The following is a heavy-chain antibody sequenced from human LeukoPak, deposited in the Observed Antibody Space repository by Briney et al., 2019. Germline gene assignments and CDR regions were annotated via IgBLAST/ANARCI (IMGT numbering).Heavy chain of an antibody. Sequence: SQTLSLTCTVSGGSISSGGYYWSWIRQHPGKGLEWIGYIYYSGSTYYNPSLKSRVTISVDTSKNQFSLKLSSVTAADTVVYYCARSFYDSIDDAFDIWGQGTMVTVSS. CDR3: ARSFYDSIDDAFDI. V-gene: IGHV4-31*03. CDR1: GGSISSGGYY. CDR2: IYYSGST. J-gene: IGHJ3*02. D-gene: IGHD3-22*01.